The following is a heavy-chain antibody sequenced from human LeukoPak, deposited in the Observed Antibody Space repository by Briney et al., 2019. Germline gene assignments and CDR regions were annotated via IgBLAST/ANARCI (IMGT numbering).Heavy chain of an antibody. CDR3: AKSFTGDNYCYGVDV. D-gene: IGHD3-10*01. J-gene: IGHJ6*02. CDR2: IFRSGGDT. Sequence: GGSLRLSCAASGFSFSNYAMTWVRQAPGKGLEWVWAIFRSGGDTYYADSMKGRFTISRDNSKNTLYLQMNSLRVGDTAIYYCAKSFTGDNYCYGVDVWGQGTTVTVSS. CDR1: GFSFSNYA. V-gene: IGHV3-23*01.